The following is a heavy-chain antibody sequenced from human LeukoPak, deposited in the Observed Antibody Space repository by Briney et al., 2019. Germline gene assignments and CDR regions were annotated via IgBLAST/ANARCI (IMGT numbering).Heavy chain of an antibody. CDR2: IIPMFATA. J-gene: IGHJ5*02. CDR1: GGTFSSSV. D-gene: IGHD3-10*01. Sequence: SVKVSCKASGGTFSSSVIAWVRQAPGPGLEWMGGIIPMFATANYAQNFQGRVTITTDESTSTAYMELSSLRSEDTAVYYCARGQGSGSYDNWFDPWGQGTLVTVSS. CDR3: ARGQGSGSYDNWFDP. V-gene: IGHV1-69*05.